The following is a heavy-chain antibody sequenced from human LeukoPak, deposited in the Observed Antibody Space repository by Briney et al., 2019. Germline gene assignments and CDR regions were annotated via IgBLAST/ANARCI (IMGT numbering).Heavy chain of an antibody. CDR2: ISWNSGKI. J-gene: IGHJ4*02. Sequence: PGGSLRLSCATSGFTFDDYAMHWVRQAPGKSLEWVSGISWNSGKIDYADSVKGRFTISRDNAKNSLYLQMNSVRDEDMAFYYCTKGDWFDNWGQGTRVTVSS. CDR1: GFTFDDYA. CDR3: TKGDWFDN. V-gene: IGHV3-9*03. D-gene: IGHD3/OR15-3a*01.